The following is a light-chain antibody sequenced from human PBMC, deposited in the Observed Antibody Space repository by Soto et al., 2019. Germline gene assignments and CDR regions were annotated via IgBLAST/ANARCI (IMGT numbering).Light chain of an antibody. CDR1: QSISSSY. CDR3: QQYSGSPPLT. Sequence: ENVLTQSPGTLSLSPGERATLSCRASQSISSSYLAWYQQKPGHPPRLLIYGASNRATGIPDSFSGSGSGTEFTLTISRLEPEDFALYYCQQYSGSPPLTFGGGTKVEIK. J-gene: IGKJ4*01. CDR2: GAS. V-gene: IGKV3-20*01.